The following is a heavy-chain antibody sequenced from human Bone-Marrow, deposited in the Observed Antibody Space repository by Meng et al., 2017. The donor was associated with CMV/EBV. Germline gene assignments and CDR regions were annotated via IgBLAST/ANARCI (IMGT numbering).Heavy chain of an antibody. J-gene: IGHJ4*02. D-gene: IGHD2-15*01. Sequence: ASVKVSCKASGYAFSSYGFTWVRQAPGQGLEWMGWISPYKGKTDYAQKFQGRVTMTTDTTTSTAYMELGSLRSDDTAVYYCARGGDRYCSGGSCYFGDYWGQGALVTVSS. V-gene: IGHV1-18*01. CDR3: ARGGDRYCSGGSCYFGDY. CDR2: ISPYKGKT. CDR1: GYAFSSYG.